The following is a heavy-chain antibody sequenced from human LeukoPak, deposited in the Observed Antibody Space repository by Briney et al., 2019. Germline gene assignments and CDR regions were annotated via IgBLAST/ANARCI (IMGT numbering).Heavy chain of an antibody. J-gene: IGHJ4*02. CDR1: GFTFSSYA. D-gene: IGHD3-10*01. CDR3: AKDDAWLRFGE. Sequence: GGSLRLSCAASGFTFSSYAMSWVRQAPGKGLEWVSGISGSDGSTNYADSVKGRFTISRDNSKNTLYLEVISLTAEDTAVYYCAKDDAWLRFGEWSQGTLVTVSS. CDR2: ISGSDGST. V-gene: IGHV3-23*01.